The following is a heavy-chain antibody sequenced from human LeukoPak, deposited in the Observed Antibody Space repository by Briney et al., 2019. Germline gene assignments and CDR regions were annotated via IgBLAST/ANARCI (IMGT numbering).Heavy chain of an antibody. V-gene: IGHV1-8*01. CDR3: ARGAGLRYFDWLPTYYYYYYMDV. J-gene: IGHJ6*03. Sequence: GASVKVSCKASGYTFTSYDINWVRQATGQGREWMGWMNPNSGNTGYAQKCQGRVTMTRNTSISTAYMELSSLRSEDTAVYYCARGAGLRYFDWLPTYYYYYYMDVWGKGTTVTISS. CDR2: MNPNSGNT. CDR1: GYTFTSYD. D-gene: IGHD3-9*01.